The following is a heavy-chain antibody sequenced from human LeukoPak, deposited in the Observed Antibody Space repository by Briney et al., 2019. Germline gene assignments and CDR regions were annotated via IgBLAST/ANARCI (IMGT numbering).Heavy chain of an antibody. CDR3: AKDPYYYDSSGYSDY. CDR1: GFTFSSYG. CDR2: IWYDGSNK. Sequence: PGGSLRLSCAAPGFTFSSYGMHWVRQAPGKGLEWVAVIWYDGSNKYYADSVKGRFTISRDNSKNTLYLQMNSLRAEDTAVYYCAKDPYYYDSSGYSDYWGQGTLVTVSS. D-gene: IGHD3-22*01. V-gene: IGHV3-33*06. J-gene: IGHJ4*02.